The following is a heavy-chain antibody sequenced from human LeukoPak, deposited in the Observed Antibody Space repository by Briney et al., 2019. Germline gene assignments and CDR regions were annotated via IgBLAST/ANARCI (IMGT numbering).Heavy chain of an antibody. CDR1: GGSISSYY. CDR3: ASWSGYSDY. V-gene: IGHV4-59*01. J-gene: IGHJ4*02. CDR2: IYYSGST. Sequence: SETLSLTCTVSGGSISSYYWSWIRQPPGKGLEWIGYIYYSGSTNYNPSLKSRVTISVDTSKNQFSLKLSSVTAADTAVCYCASWSGYSDYWGQGTLVTVSS. D-gene: IGHD3-3*01.